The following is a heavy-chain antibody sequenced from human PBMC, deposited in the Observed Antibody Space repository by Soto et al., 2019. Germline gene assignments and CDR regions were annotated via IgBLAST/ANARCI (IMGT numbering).Heavy chain of an antibody. CDR2: IYYSGST. Sequence: SETLSLTCTVSGGAINSGDYHWTWIRQSPGKGLEWIGAIYYSGSTYYNPSPKSRIRISVDTSKNQFSLKVNSVTAADTAVYYCASFYRVPSAGAMDVCVQGTTVTVS. J-gene: IGHJ6*02. CDR1: GGAINSGDYH. V-gene: IGHV4-30-4*01. CDR3: ASFYRVPSAGAMDV. D-gene: IGHD3-16*02.